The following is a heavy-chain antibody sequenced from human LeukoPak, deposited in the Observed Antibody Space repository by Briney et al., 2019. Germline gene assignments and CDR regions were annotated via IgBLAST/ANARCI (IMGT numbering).Heavy chain of an antibody. V-gene: IGHV1-2*02. Sequence: ASVKVSCKASGYTFTGYYMHWVRQAPGQGLEWMGWINPNSGGTNYAQKFQGRVTITADESTSTAYMELSSLRSEDTAVYYCARDRVGVGAPEFGYWGQGTLVTVSS. CDR1: GYTFTGYY. J-gene: IGHJ4*02. CDR2: INPNSGGT. D-gene: IGHD1-26*01. CDR3: ARDRVGVGAPEFGY.